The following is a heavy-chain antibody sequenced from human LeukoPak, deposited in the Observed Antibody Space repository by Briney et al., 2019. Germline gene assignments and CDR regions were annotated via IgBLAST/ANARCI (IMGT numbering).Heavy chain of an antibody. CDR2: IDSSSYNI. V-gene: IGHV3-21*01. Sequence: GGSLRLSCVASGFTFSIYSMNWVRQAPGKGLECLSSIDSSSYNIYYADSVKGRFTISRDNAQSSVFLQMNSLRAEDTAVYYCARDLAYYYDRNYDWGQGTLVTVSS. CDR3: ARDLAYYYDRNYD. J-gene: IGHJ4*02. D-gene: IGHD3-22*01. CDR1: GFTFSIYS.